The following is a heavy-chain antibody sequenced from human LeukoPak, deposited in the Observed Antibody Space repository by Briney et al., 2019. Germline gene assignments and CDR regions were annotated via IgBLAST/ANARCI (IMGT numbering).Heavy chain of an antibody. V-gene: IGHV3-53*01. Sequence: GGSLRLSCAASGFIVSGDFMSWVRQAPGKGLEWVSVIYSDGGTYYADSVKGRFTISRDNSKNTLDLQMTGLRAEDTAVYYCARDGQRLAPYAMDVWGQGTTITVSS. CDR2: IYSDGGT. CDR1: GFIVSGDF. D-gene: IGHD6-25*01. J-gene: IGHJ6*02. CDR3: ARDGQRLAPYAMDV.